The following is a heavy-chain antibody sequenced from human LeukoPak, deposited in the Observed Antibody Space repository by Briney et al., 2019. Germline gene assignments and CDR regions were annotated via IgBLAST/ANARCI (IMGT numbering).Heavy chain of an antibody. CDR1: GYTLTELS. Sequence: GASVKVSCKVSGYTLTELSMHWVRQAPGKGLEWMGGFDPEDGETIYAQKFQDRVTMTEDTSTDTAYMELSSLRSDDTAVYYCATDDSSGYPREIGYYYYGMDVRGQGTTVTVSS. CDR3: ATDDSSGYPREIGYYYYGMDV. V-gene: IGHV1-24*01. J-gene: IGHJ6*02. D-gene: IGHD3-22*01. CDR2: FDPEDGET.